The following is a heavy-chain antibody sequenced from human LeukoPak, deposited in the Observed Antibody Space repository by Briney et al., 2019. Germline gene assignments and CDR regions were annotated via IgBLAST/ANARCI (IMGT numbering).Heavy chain of an antibody. J-gene: IGHJ4*02. D-gene: IGHD3-16*02. CDR2: IYTSGST. CDR3: ARGEAWGSYRYTAYFDY. Sequence: SETLSLTCTVSGGSISSGSYYWSWIRQPAGKGLEWIGRIYTSGSTNYNPSRKSRVTISVDTSKNQFSLKLSSVTAADTAVYYCARGEAWGSYRYTAYFDYWGQGTLVTVSS. V-gene: IGHV4-61*02. CDR1: GGSISSGSYY.